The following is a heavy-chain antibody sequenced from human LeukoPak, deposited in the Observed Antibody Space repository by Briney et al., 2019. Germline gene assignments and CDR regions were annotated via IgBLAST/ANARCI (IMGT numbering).Heavy chain of an antibody. CDR1: GFTFSSYW. J-gene: IGHJ3*02. D-gene: IGHD3-22*01. CDR3: ARDYYDSSGYHDAFDI. V-gene: IGHV3-7*01. CDR2: IKQDGSEK. Sequence: PGGSLRLSCAASGFTFSSYWMSWVRQAPGKGLEWVANIKQDGSEKYYVDSVKGRFTISRDNAKNSLYLQMNSLRAEDTAVYYCARDYYDSSGYHDAFDIWAKGQWSPSLQ.